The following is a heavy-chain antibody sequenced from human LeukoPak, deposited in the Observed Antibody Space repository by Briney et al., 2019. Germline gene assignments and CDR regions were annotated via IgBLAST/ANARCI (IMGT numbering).Heavy chain of an antibody. Sequence: GGSLRLSCATSGLTFNSYGMHWVRQAPGKGREWVAFIRYDGESKYYADSVKGRFTVSRDNSKNTLFLQMNSLGPEDTAIYYCAKDSKSYRGSFRDYFDCWGQGTLVTVSS. V-gene: IGHV3-30*02. CDR2: IRYDGESK. J-gene: IGHJ4*02. D-gene: IGHD1-26*01. CDR3: AKDSKSYRGSFRDYFDC. CDR1: GLTFNSYG.